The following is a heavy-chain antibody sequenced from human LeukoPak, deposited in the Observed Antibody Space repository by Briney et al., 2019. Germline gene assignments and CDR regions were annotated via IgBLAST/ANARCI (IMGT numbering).Heavy chain of an antibody. Sequence: SVKVSCKTSGFTFSSSAIQWVRQARGERLEWVGWIGVGNGNTNYAHKLQERVTITRDMSTSTAYMELSSLRSEDTAVYYCAAELYRGGDCCHFDYWGQGTLFTVSS. CDR1: GFTFSSSA. V-gene: IGHV1-58*02. CDR2: IGVGNGNT. J-gene: IGHJ4*02. CDR3: AAELYRGGDCCHFDY. D-gene: IGHD2-21*02.